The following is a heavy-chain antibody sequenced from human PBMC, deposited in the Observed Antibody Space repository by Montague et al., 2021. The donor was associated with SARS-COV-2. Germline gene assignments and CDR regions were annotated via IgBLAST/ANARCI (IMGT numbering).Heavy chain of an antibody. Sequence: SETLSLTCTVSGGSISSSSYYWGWIRQPPGKGPEWIGSIYYSGSTYYNPSLKSRVTISVDTSKNQFSLKLSSVTAADTAVYYCAGQVGTLIEVVFIKLRYHCDYWGQGSLVTVSS. D-gene: IGHD3-22*01. V-gene: IGHV4-39*01. CDR1: GGSISSSSYY. J-gene: IGHJ4*02. CDR2: IYYSGST. CDR3: AGQVGTLIEVVFIKLRYHCDY.